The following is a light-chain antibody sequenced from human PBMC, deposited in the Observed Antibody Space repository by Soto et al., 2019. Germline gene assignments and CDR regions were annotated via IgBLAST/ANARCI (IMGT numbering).Light chain of an antibody. CDR2: GDD. CDR3: QSYDTTLSGAWV. V-gene: IGLV1-40*01. CDR1: SSNLGAGFD. Sequence: QAVVTQPPSVSGAPGQRVTISCTGSSSNLGAGFDVHWYQHLPGRAPKLLINGDDNRPSGVPDRFSGSRSGTTASLAITGLQADDEADYYCQSYDTTLSGAWVFGGGTKLTVL. J-gene: IGLJ3*02.